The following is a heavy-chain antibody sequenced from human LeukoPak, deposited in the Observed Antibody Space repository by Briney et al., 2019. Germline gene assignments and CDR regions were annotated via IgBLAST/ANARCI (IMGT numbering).Heavy chain of an antibody. CDR3: ARSPPSSSWYDWYFDL. D-gene: IGHD6-13*01. J-gene: IGHJ2*01. Sequence: ASVKVSCKASGYTFTSYGISWVRQAPGQGLEWMGWISAYNGNTNYAQKLQGRVTMTTDTSTSTAYMELRRLRSDDTAVYYCARSPPSSSWYDWYFDLWGRGTLVTVSS. CDR2: ISAYNGNT. V-gene: IGHV1-18*01. CDR1: GYTFTSYG.